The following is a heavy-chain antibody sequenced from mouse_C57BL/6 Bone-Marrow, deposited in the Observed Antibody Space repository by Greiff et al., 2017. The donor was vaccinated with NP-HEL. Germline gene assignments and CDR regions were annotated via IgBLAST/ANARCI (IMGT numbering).Heavy chain of an antibody. CDR3: ARGPHYYGSSHWYFDV. J-gene: IGHJ1*03. Sequence: QVQLQQSGAELVRPGTSVKVSCKASGYAFTNYLIEWVKQRPGQGLEWIGVINPGSGGTNYNEKFKGKATLTADKSSSTAYMQLSSLTSEDSAVYFCARGPHYYGSSHWYFDVWGTGTTVTVSS. V-gene: IGHV1-54*01. D-gene: IGHD1-1*01. CDR2: INPGSGGT. CDR1: GYAFTNYL.